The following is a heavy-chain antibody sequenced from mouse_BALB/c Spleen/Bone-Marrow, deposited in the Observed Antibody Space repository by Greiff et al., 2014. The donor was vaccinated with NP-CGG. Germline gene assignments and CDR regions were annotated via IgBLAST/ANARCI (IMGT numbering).Heavy chain of an antibody. CDR2: ISSGGTYT. D-gene: IGHD2-4*01. CDR3: ARRRDYDYFDY. J-gene: IGHJ2*01. CDR1: GFTFSNYG. Sequence: VQLKESGGDLVKPGGSLKLSCAASGFTFSNYGMSWVRQIPDKRLEWVATISSGGTYTFYPDSVKGRFTISRDNTKNTLTPQMTSLKSEDTAMYYCARRRDYDYFDYWGQGTTLTVSS. V-gene: IGHV5-6*01.